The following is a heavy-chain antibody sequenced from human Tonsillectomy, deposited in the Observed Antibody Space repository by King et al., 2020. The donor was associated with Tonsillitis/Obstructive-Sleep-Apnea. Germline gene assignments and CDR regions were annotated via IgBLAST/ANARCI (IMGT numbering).Heavy chain of an antibody. V-gene: IGHV5-51*01. J-gene: IGHJ4*02. D-gene: IGHD2-8*01. CDR2: IYPGDSDT. CDR1: GYNFTTYW. Sequence: QLVQSGAEVKTPGESLKISCKGSGYNFTTYWIAWVRQMPGKGLEWMGIIYPGDSDTRYSPSFQGQVTISADKSISTAYLQWSGLKASDTAIYYCARRAVYAPYFDYWGQGILVTVSS. CDR3: ARRAVYAPYFDY.